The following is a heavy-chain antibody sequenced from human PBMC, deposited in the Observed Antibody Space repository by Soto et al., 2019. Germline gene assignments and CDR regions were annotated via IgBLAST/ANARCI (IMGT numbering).Heavy chain of an antibody. CDR3: ARAGSTITMVRGVITLNYYYYDMDV. CDR1: GYTFTGYY. CDR2: INPNSGGT. Sequence: ASVKVSCKASGYTFTGYYMHWVRQAPGQGLEWMGWINPNSGGTNYAQKFQGWVTMTRDTSISTAYMELSRLRSDDTAVYYCARAGSTITMVRGVITLNYYYYDMDVWGQGTTGTFSS. D-gene: IGHD3-10*01. V-gene: IGHV1-2*04. J-gene: IGHJ6*02.